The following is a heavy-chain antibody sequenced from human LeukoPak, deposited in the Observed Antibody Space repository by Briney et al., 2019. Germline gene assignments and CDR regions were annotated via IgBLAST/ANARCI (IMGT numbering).Heavy chain of an antibody. CDR3: AKARGLIGGAFDI. J-gene: IGHJ3*02. CDR2: ISWDGDTT. Sequence: GGSLRLSCAASGFTFYDYLLHWLRQAPGKGLEWASLISWDGDTTYYADSVKGRFTISRDNSKNSLYLQMNSLRTEDTALYYCAKARGLIGGAFDIWGQGTMVTVSS. D-gene: IGHD3-22*01. CDR1: GFTFYDYL. V-gene: IGHV3-43*01.